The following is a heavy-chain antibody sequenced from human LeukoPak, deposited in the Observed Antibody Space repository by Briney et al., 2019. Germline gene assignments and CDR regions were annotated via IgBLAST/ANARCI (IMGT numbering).Heavy chain of an antibody. CDR1: GFTFSSSA. D-gene: IGHD4-17*01. CDR3: AKGRGTAVTSAANY. Sequence: PGGSLRFDLAAVGFTFSSSAMSGVRKAPGKGLDWFSSISGSGDNTYYADAVKDRFSISRDNSKTTLSLQMNSLRAEDTAVYYCAKGRGTAVTSAANYWGQGTLVTVSS. CDR2: ISGSGDNT. V-gene: IGHV3-23*01. J-gene: IGHJ4*02.